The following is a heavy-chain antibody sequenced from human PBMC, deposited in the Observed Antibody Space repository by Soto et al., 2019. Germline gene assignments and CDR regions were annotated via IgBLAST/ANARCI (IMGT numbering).Heavy chain of an antibody. V-gene: IGHV4-59*12. Sequence: LSLTCTVSGGSISSFYWSWIRQPPGKGLEWIGYISYSGSTNYSPSLKSRVTMSADTSKNQFSLRLTSITTADTAVYYCARGVVGAAGENWFDPWGQGTLVTVSS. CDR2: ISYSGST. D-gene: IGHD6-13*01. J-gene: IGHJ5*02. CDR1: GGSISSFY. CDR3: ARGVVGAAGENWFDP.